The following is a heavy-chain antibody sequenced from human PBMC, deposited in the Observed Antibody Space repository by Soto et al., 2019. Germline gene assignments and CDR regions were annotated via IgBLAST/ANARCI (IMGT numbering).Heavy chain of an antibody. Sequence: LSLTCTVSGGSISSSSYYWGWIRQPPGKGLEWIGSIYYSGSTYYNPSLKSRVTISVDTSKNQFSLKLSSVTAADTAVYYCARLLLVATIQWGQGTLVTVSS. J-gene: IGHJ4*02. D-gene: IGHD5-12*01. V-gene: IGHV4-39*01. CDR3: ARLLLVATIQ. CDR2: IYYSGST. CDR1: GGSISSSSYY.